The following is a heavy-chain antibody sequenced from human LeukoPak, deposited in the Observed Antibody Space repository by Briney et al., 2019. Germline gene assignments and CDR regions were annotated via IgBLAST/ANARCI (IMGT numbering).Heavy chain of an antibody. CDR2: MNPNSGNT. D-gene: IGHD6-25*01. CDR3: ARARNVQRPHFDY. CDR1: GYTFTSYD. J-gene: IGHJ4*02. V-gene: IGHV1-8*01. Sequence: EASVKVSCKASGYTFTSYDINWVRQATGQGLEWMGWMNPNSGNTGYAQKFQGSVTMTRNTSISTAYMELSSLRSEDTAVYYCARARNVQRPHFDYWGQGTLVTVSS.